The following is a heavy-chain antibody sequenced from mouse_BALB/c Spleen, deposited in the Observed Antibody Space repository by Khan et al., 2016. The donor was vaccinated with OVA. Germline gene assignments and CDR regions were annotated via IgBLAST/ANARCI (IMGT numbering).Heavy chain of an antibody. CDR2: IYPFNDDT. V-gene: IGHV1S136*01. J-gene: IGHJ3*01. CDR1: GYTFTSYV. Sequence: VQLQQSGPELVKPGASVKMSCKASGYTFTSYVMHWVKQKPGLGLEWIGYIYPFNDDTKYNEKFKGKATLTSDRSSSTAYMELSRLTSEDSAVYYCSPVGYCYVSFAYWGQGTLVTVSA. D-gene: IGHD1-1*01. CDR3: SPVGYCYVSFAY.